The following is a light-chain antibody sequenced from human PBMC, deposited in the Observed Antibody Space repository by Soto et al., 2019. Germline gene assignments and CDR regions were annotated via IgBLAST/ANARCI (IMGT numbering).Light chain of an antibody. CDR2: DVS. CDR3: SSYTSSSTLV. V-gene: IGLV2-14*01. J-gene: IGLJ2*01. CDR1: SSDVVGYNY. Sequence: QSVLTQPASVSGSPGQSITISCTGTSSDVVGYNYVSWYQQHPGKAPKLMIYDVSNRPSGVSNRFSGSKSGNTASLTISGLQAEDEADYYCSSYTSSSTLVFGGGT.